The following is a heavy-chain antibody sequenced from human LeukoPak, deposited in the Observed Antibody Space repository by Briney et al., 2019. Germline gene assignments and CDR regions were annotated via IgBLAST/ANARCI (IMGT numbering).Heavy chain of an antibody. D-gene: IGHD3-9*01. CDR1: GFSFGSYG. J-gene: IGHJ4*02. CDR2: ISHEGSVK. Sequence: GGSLRLSCAASGFSFGSYGIHWVRQAPGKGLEWVAVISHEGSVKYHADSVKGRFTVSRDNAKNSLYLQMNSLRAEDTALYYCAKGLRYFDSAYGYWGQGTLVTVSS. V-gene: IGHV3-30*18. CDR3: AKGLRYFDSAYGY.